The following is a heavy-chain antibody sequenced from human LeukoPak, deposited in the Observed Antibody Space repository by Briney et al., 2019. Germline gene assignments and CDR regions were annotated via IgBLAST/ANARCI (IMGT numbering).Heavy chain of an antibody. CDR2: ISYDGSNK. V-gene: IGHV3-30-3*01. Sequence: PGGSLRLSCAASGFTFSSYAMHWVRQAPGKGLEWVAVISYDGSNKYYADSVKGRFTISRDNSKNTLYLQMNSLRAEDTAVYYCARDPRGYGVIVDYWGQGTLVTVSS. CDR1: GFTFSSYA. J-gene: IGHJ4*02. CDR3: ARDPRGYGVIVDY. D-gene: IGHD4-17*01.